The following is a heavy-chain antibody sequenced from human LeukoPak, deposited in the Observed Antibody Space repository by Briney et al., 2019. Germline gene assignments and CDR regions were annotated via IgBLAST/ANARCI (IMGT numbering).Heavy chain of an antibody. CDR3: ARDSYHLLDYYYGMDV. CDR1: EFTFSSYS. CDR2: ITNSGNSK. Sequence: GGSLRLSCAASEFTFSSYSMNWVRQAPGKGLEWVSYITNSGNSKSYADSVKGRFTISRDNSKNTLYPQMNSLRAEDTAVYYCARDSYHLLDYYYGMDVWGQGTTVTVSS. D-gene: IGHD1-26*01. J-gene: IGHJ6*02. V-gene: IGHV3-48*01.